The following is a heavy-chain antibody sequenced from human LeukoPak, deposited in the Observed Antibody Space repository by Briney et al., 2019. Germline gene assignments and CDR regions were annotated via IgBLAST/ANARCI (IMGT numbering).Heavy chain of an antibody. CDR1: RGSFSGYY. CDR3: AGEAYGSGSSDNWFDP. Sequence: SETLSLTCAVYRGSFSGYYWSWIRQPPGKGLEWIGEINHSGSTNYNPSLKSRVTISVDTSKNQFSLKLSPVTAADTAVYYCAGEAYGSGSSDNWFDPWGQGTLVTVSS. J-gene: IGHJ5*02. V-gene: IGHV4-34*01. D-gene: IGHD3-10*01. CDR2: INHSGST.